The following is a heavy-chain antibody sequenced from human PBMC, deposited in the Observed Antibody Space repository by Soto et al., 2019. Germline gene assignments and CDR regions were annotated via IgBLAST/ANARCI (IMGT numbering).Heavy chain of an antibody. J-gene: IGHJ4*02. V-gene: IGHV2-5*02. Sequence: GSVPTLVNPTQTLTLTCTFSGFSLSTSDLGVGWIRQPPGEALEWLALIYWDDDKRYSPSLKSRLTITKDTSKNQVVLTMTNMDPVDTATYFCTHSRYSRSSFDYWGQGTLVTVSS. D-gene: IGHD6-6*01. CDR1: GFSLSTSDLG. CDR3: THSRYSRSSFDY. CDR2: IYWDDDK.